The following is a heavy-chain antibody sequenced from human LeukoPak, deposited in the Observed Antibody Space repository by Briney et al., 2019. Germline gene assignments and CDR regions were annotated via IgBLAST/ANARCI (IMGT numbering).Heavy chain of an antibody. CDR3: VKRPSESCANGGCYFES. Sequence: GGSLRLSCAASVHPFSTYAVASVRQARGEGLEWVSRLNDGGGDAYYADSVKGRFTISRDNSKNTLFLQLNSLRAEDTAAYYCVKRPSESCANGGCYFESWGQGTLVSVSP. J-gene: IGHJ4*02. D-gene: IGHD2-8*01. CDR1: VHPFSTYA. V-gene: IGHV3-23*01. CDR2: LNDGGGDA.